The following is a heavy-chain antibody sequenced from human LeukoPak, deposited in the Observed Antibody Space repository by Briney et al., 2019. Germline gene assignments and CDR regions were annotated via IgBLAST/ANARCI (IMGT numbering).Heavy chain of an antibody. V-gene: IGHV5-51*01. CDR1: GYRFTSYC. CDR2: IYPGDSDT. Sequence: GASLQISFQGSGYRFTSYCYGWGRPMPGKRLAWMGIIYPGDSDTRYSPSFPGQVTISADKSISTAYLQWSSVKASDTAIYYCARHETGAYFDYWGQGTLVTVSS. J-gene: IGHJ4*02. CDR3: ARHETGAYFDY. D-gene: IGHD1-1*01.